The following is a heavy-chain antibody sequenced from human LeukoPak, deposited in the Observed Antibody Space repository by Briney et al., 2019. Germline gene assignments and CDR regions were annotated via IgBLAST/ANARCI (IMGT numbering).Heavy chain of an antibody. CDR2: IDQAGNT. Sequence: PSETLSLTCSVSGFSISSGHIWAWVRQPPGRGLEWIGGIDQAGNTYYSPSFKSRVAMSVDTSKNQFSLKLSSVTATDTAVYYCARRQEYDFWSGYGEYYFDYRGQGTLVTVSS. J-gene: IGHJ4*02. CDR3: ARRQEYDFWSGYGEYYFDY. D-gene: IGHD3-3*01. V-gene: IGHV4-38-2*02. CDR1: GFSISSGHI.